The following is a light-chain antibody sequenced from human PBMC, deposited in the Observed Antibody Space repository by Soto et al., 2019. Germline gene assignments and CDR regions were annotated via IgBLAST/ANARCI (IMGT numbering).Light chain of an antibody. CDR2: EVN. CDR1: SSDVGAYPY. Sequence: QSALTQSASVSGPPGQSVTISCIGTSSDVGAYPYVSWYQQNPGKAPKVIIYEVNNRPSGVSNCFSGSKSGNTASLTISGLQAEDEADYYCSSYTSLDTVIFGGGTKVTVL. CDR3: SSYTSLDTVI. J-gene: IGLJ2*01. V-gene: IGLV2-14*01.